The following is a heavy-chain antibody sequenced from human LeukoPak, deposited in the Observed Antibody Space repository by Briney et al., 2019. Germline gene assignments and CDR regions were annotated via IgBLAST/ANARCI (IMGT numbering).Heavy chain of an antibody. J-gene: IGHJ4*02. V-gene: IGHV1-46*01. CDR1: GYTFTSYY. D-gene: IGHD1-26*01. CDR2: INPSGGST. CDR3: ARDLGGAPLSRIPYHLDY. Sequence: ASVTVSCKASGYTFTSYYMHWVRQAPGQGLEWMGIINPSGGSTSYAQKFQGRVTMTRDTSTSTVYMELSSLRSEDTAVYYCARDLGGAPLSRIPYHLDYWGQGTLVTVSS.